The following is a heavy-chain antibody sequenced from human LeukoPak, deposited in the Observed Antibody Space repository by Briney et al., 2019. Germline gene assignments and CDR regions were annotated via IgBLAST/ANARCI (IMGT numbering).Heavy chain of an antibody. CDR3: ARTFVVVPAATTTVRGILDY. J-gene: IGHJ4*02. V-gene: IGHV3-30*04. CDR1: GFTLSSYA. Sequence: GRSLRLSCAASGFTLSSYAMHWVRRAPGKGLEWVALISYDGSNKYYADSVKGRFNISRDNSKNTLYLQMSDLRTEDTAVYYCARTFVVVPAATTTVRGILDYWGQGTLVTVSS. CDR2: ISYDGSNK. D-gene: IGHD2-2*01.